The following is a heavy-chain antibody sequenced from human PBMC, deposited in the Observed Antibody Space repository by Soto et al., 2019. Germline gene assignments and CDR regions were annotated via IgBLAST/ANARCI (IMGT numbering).Heavy chain of an antibody. J-gene: IGHJ4*02. CDR3: ARDYDPWFGELPYYFDY. V-gene: IGHV1-18*01. CDR2: ISAYNGNT. D-gene: IGHD3-10*01. CDR1: GYTFTSYG. Sequence: ASVKVSCKASGYTFTSYGISWVRQAPGQGLEWMGWISAYNGNTNYAQKLQGRVTMTTDTSTSTAYMELRSLRSDDTAVYYCARDYDPWFGELPYYFDYWGQGTLVTVSS.